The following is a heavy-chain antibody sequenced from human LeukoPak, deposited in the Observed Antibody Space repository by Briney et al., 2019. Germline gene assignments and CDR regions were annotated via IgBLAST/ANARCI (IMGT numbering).Heavy chain of an antibody. CDR2: IYYSGST. V-gene: IGHV4-59*01. D-gene: IGHD2-2*01. CDR1: GGSISCYY. J-gene: IGHJ3*02. Sequence: KPSGTLSLTCTGSGGSISCYYWGWIRQPPGEGLEGIGYIYYSGSTNYNPSLKSRVTISVDTSKNQFSLKLSSVTAADTAVYYCARVLFLGYCSSTSCYDDAFDIWGQGTMVTVSS. CDR3: ARVLFLGYCSSTSCYDDAFDI.